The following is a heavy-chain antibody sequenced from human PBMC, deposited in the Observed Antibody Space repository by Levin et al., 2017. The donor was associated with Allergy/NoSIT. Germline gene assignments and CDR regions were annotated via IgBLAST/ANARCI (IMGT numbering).Heavy chain of an antibody. CDR2: INHSGST. D-gene: IGHD6-13*01. CDR3: ARGGRSWILNDY. V-gene: IGHV4-34*01. Sequence: SETLSLTCAVYGGSFSGYYWSWIRQPPGKGLEWIGEINHSGSTNYNPSLKSRVTISVDTSKNQFSLKLSSVTAADTAVYYCARGGRSWILNDYWGQGTLVTVSS. CDR1: GGSFSGYY. J-gene: IGHJ4*02.